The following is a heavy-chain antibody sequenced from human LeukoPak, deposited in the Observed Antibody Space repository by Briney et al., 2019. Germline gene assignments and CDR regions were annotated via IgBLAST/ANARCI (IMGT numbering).Heavy chain of an antibody. CDR2: IYHSGST. Sequence: SETLSLTCIVSGYSISSGYYWVWIRQPPGKGLEWIGSIYHSGSTYCNPSLKSRVTISVDMSKNQFSLKLSSVTAADTAVYYCARDSLLLWFGELLRSGWFDPWGQGTLVTVSS. CDR3: ARDSLLLWFGELLRSGWFDP. D-gene: IGHD3-10*01. CDR1: GYSISSGYY. V-gene: IGHV4-38-2*02. J-gene: IGHJ5*02.